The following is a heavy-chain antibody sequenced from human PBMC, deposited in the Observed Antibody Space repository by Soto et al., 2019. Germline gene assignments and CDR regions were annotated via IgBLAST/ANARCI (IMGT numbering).Heavy chain of an antibody. CDR1: GFTFDDYA. V-gene: IGHV3-9*01. Sequence: EVQLVESGGGLVQPGRSLRLSCAASGFTFDDYAMHWVRQAPGKGLEWVSCISWNSDRKGYADSVKGRFTISRDNAKNSLYLQMNSLRAEDTALYYCTRTYGDYAWFDPWGQGTLVTVSS. D-gene: IGHD4-17*01. CDR2: ISWNSDRK. J-gene: IGHJ5*02. CDR3: TRTYGDYAWFDP.